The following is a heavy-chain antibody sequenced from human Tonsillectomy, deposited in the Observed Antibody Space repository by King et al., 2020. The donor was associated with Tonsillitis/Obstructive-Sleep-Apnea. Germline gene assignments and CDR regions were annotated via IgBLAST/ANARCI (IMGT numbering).Heavy chain of an antibody. J-gene: IGHJ5*02. Sequence: QLVQSGAEVKKPGSSVKVSCKASGGTFSSYAISWVRQAPGQGLEWMGGIIPIFGTANYAQKLQGRVTITAGESTSTAYMELSSLRSEDTAVYYCARCRGYGADKWFDPWGQGTLVTVSS. D-gene: IGHD4-17*01. CDR3: ARCRGYGADKWFDP. CDR1: GGTFSSYA. CDR2: IIPIFGTA. V-gene: IGHV1-69*12.